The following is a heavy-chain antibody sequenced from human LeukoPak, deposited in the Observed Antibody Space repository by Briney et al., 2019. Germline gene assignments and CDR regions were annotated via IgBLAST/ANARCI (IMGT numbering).Heavy chain of an antibody. J-gene: IGHJ2*01. CDR3: ARGVDL. Sequence: GSLRLSCAASGFTFSGYAMTWVRQPPGGGLEWLGEITHSGSPNYNPSLKSRVTISGDTSKKQFSLNLTSVTAADTGVYYCARGVDLWGRGTPVTVSS. CDR2: ITHSGSP. CDR1: GFTFSGYA. V-gene: IGHV4-34*01.